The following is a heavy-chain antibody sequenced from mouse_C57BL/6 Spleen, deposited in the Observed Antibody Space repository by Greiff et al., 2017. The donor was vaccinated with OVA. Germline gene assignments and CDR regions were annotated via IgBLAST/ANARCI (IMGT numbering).Heavy chain of an antibody. J-gene: IGHJ2*01. Sequence: QVQLKQSGAELVRPGASVTLSCKASGYTFTDYEMHWVKQTPVHGLEWIGAIDPETGGTAYHQKFKGKAILTADKSSSTAYMELRSLTSEDSAVYYCTRGTAQATGFDYWGQGTTLTVSS. V-gene: IGHV1-15*01. CDR2: IDPETGGT. D-gene: IGHD3-2*02. CDR3: TRGTAQATGFDY. CDR1: GYTFTDYE.